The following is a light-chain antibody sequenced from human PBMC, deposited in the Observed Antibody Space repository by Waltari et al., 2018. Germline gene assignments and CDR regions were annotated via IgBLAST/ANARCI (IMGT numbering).Light chain of an antibody. Sequence: QSALTQPASVSGSPGQSITISCTGTSSDVGASNYVSWYQQHPGKAPTLMIFDVSNRPSGVSNRFSGSKSGNTASLTISGLQAEDEAGYYCSSYISSSTLELFGGGTSLTVL. V-gene: IGLV2-14*03. CDR2: DVS. J-gene: IGLJ2*01. CDR1: SSDVGASNY. CDR3: SSYISSSTLEL.